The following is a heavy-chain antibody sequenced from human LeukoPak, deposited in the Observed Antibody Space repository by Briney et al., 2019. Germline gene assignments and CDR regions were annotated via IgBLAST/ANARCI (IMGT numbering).Heavy chain of an antibody. CDR1: GFTFSSYA. V-gene: IGHV3-30-3*01. CDR3: ARAPGTTVTTPCFDY. CDR2: ISYDGSNK. Sequence: PGGSLRLSCAASGFTFSSYAMHWVRQAPGKGLEWVAVISYDGSNKYYADSVKGRFTISRDNPKNTLYLQMNSLRAEDTAVYYCARAPGTTVTTPCFDYWGQGTLVTVSS. J-gene: IGHJ4*02. D-gene: IGHD4-17*01.